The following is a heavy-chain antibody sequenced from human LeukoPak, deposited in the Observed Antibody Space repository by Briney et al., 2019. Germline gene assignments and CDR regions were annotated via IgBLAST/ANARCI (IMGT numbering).Heavy chain of an antibody. CDR3: AGXFVXDAFDI. CDR2: IIPIFGTA. D-gene: IGHD3-16*01. Sequence: ASVKVSCKASGGTFSSYAISWVRQAPGQGLEWMGGIIPIFGTANYAQKFQGRVTITTDESTSTAYMELSSLRSEDTAVYYCAGXFVXDAFDIWGQGTMVTVXS. J-gene: IGHJ3*02. V-gene: IGHV1-69*05. CDR1: GGTFSSYA.